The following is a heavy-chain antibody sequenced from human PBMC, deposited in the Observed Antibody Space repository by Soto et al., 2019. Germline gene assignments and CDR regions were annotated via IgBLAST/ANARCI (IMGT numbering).Heavy chain of an antibody. J-gene: IGHJ6*03. CDR1: RSSISSSSYY. D-gene: IGHD3-10*01. CDR3: ARSITMVRGVIRYYYSYMDV. V-gene: IGHV4-39*01. Sequence: PSESLSLTCTVSRSSISSSSYYWGWIRQPPGKGLEWIGSIYYSGSTYYNPSLKSRVTISVDTSKNQFSLKLSSVTAADTAVYYCARSITMVRGVIRYYYSYMDVWAKGTTVTVSS. CDR2: IYYSGST.